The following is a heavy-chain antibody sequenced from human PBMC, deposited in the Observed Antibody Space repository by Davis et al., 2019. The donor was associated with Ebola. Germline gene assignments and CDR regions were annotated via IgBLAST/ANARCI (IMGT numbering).Heavy chain of an antibody. Sequence: GESLKISCAASGFTFSSYAMNWVRQAPGKGLEWVSSISGSGDSTSYADSVKGRFTISRDNSKNTLYLQMNSLRAEDTAVYYCARDPLAAAGTLGFYYYYGMDVWGQGTTVTVSS. CDR1: GFTFSSYA. J-gene: IGHJ6*02. D-gene: IGHD6-13*01. CDR2: ISGSGDST. CDR3: ARDPLAAAGTLGFYYYYGMDV. V-gene: IGHV3-23*01.